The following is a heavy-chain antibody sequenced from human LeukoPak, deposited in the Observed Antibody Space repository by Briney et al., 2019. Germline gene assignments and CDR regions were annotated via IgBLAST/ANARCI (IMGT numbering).Heavy chain of an antibody. CDR3: ARDLRYCSSTSCPTPQDYYYVMDV. J-gene: IGHJ6*02. CDR2: ISWNSGSI. D-gene: IGHD2-2*01. CDR1: GFTFDDYA. V-gene: IGHV3-9*01. Sequence: PGRSLRLTCAASGFTFDDYAMHWVRQAPGKGLEWVSGISWNSGSIGYADSVKGRFTISRDNAKNSLYLQMNSLRAEDTALYYCARDLRYCSSTSCPTPQDYYYVMDVWGQGTTVTVSS.